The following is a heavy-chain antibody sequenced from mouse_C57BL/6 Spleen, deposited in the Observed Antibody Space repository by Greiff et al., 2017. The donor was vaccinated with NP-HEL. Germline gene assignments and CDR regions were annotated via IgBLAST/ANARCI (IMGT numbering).Heavy chain of an antibody. CDR2: IYPGSGNT. V-gene: IGHV1-76*01. J-gene: IGHJ1*03. CDR1: GYTFTDYY. CDR3: ARQSLVLLYWYFDV. D-gene: IGHD2-10*02. Sequence: SGAELVRPGASVKLSCKASGYTFTDYYINWVKQRPGQGLEWIARIYPGSGNTYYNEKFKGKATLTAEKSSSTAYMQLSSLTSEDSAVYFCARQSLVLLYWYFDVWGTGTTVTVSS.